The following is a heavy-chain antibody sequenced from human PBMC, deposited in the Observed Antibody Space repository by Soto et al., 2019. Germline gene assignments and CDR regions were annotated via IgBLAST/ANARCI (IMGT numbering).Heavy chain of an antibody. Sequence: QVLLQESGPGLVKPSETLSLTCTVSGGPLSSGSYYWSWIRQSPGQGLEWIGYIYYSGSTHYNPSLRGRLTISIDTSKNQFSLRLISVTAADTALYYCARDTGLAPTVWGYWGHGTQVTVSS. V-gene: IGHV4-61*01. J-gene: IGHJ4*03. CDR1: GGPLSSGSYY. CDR3: ARDTGLAPTVWGY. D-gene: IGHD7-27*01. CDR2: IYYSGST.